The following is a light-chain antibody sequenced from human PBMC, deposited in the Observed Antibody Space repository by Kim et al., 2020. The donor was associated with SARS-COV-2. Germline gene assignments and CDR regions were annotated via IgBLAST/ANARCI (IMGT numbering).Light chain of an antibody. CDR2: GNS. V-gene: IGLV1-44*01. J-gene: IGLJ2*01. Sequence: GQKVAISCSGSSTNIGINVVNWYQQLPGTAPKLLMFGNSQRPSGVPDRFSGSKSGTSASLAISGLQSEDEADYYCATWDDSLHGVVFGGGTQLTVL. CDR3: ATWDDSLHGVV. CDR1: STNIGINV.